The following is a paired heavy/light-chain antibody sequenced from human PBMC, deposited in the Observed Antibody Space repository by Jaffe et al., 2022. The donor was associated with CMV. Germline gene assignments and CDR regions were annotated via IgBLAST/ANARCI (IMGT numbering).Heavy chain of an antibody. D-gene: IGHD4-17*01. CDR3: ARGQEGYGDYSTQLIFDY. CDR1: GYTFTSYG. V-gene: IGHV1-18*01. CDR2: ISAYNGNT. J-gene: IGHJ4*02. Sequence: QVQLVQSGAEVKKPGASVKVSCKASGYTFTSYGISWVRQAPGQGLEWMGWISAYNGNTNYAQKLQGRVTMTTDTSTSTAYMELRSLRSDDTAVYYCARGQEGYGDYSTQLIFDYWGQGTLVTVSS.
Light chain of an antibody. Sequence: DIVMTQSPDSLAVSLGERATINCKSSQSVLYSSNNKNYLAWYQQKPGQPPKLLIYWASTRESGVPDRFSGSGSGTDFTLTISSLQAEDVAVYYCQQYYSTPLTFGQGTKLEIK. CDR3: QQYYSTPLT. CDR2: WAS. CDR1: QSVLYSSNNKNY. J-gene: IGKJ2*01. V-gene: IGKV4-1*01.